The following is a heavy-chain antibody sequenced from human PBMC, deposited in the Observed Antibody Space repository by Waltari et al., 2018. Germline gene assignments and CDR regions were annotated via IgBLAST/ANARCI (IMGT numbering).Heavy chain of an antibody. J-gene: IGHJ2*01. CDR2: IIPIFGTA. CDR1: GGTFRSYT. CDR3: ARDHDSGSYLDPFGYFDL. D-gene: IGHD1-26*01. Sequence: QVQLVQYWAEVKKPWYSVKVSCQASGGTFRSYTMSWVRPAPGQGLEWMGGIIPIFGTANYAQKFQGRVTITADESTSTAYMELSSLRSEDTAVYYCARDHDSGSYLDPFGYFDLWGRGTLVTVSS. V-gene: IGHV1-69*12.